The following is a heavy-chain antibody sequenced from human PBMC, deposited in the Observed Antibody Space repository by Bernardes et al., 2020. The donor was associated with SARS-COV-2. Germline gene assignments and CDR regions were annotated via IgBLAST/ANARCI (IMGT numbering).Heavy chain of an antibody. CDR3: TTPAAFDI. CDR2: IRSKANSYAT. J-gene: IGHJ3*02. Sequence: GGSLRLSCAASGFTFSGSAMHWVHQASGKGLEWVGRIRSKANSYATAYAASVKGRFTISRDDSKNTAYLQMNSLKTEDTAVYYCTTPAAFDIWGQGTMVTVSS. CDR1: GFTFSGSA. V-gene: IGHV3-73*01.